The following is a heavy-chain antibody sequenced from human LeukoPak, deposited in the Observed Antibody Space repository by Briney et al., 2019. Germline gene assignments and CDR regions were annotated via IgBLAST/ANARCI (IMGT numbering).Heavy chain of an antibody. J-gene: IGHJ4*02. V-gene: IGHV4-34*01. CDR1: GGAFSVYS. CDR3: TRGIDSVY. D-gene: IGHD3-9*01. CDR2: IYRNGST. Sequence: PSETLSLTCAVSGGAFSVYSWNWIRQPPGKGLEWIGEIYRNGSTTYNPSLKSRVTMSIDPSKNQFSLNLRSVTAADSAIYFCTRGIDSVYWGQGALASVSS.